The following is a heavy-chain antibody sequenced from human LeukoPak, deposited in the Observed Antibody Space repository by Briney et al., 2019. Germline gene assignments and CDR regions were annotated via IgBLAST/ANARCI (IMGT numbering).Heavy chain of an antibody. CDR2: INPNSGGT. V-gene: IGHV1-2*02. J-gene: IGHJ3*02. CDR1: GYTFTGYY. CDR3: ARVNWFGESDAFDI. D-gene: IGHD3-10*01. Sequence: ASVKVSCKASGYTFTGYYMHWVRQAPGQGLEWMGWINPNSGGTNYAQKFQGRVTMTRDTSISTAYMELSRLRSDDTAVYYCARVNWFGESDAFDIWGQGTMVTVSS.